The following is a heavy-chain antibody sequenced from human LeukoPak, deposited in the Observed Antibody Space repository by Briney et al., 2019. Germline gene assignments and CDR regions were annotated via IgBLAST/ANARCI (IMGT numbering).Heavy chain of an antibody. V-gene: IGHV1-2*02. CDR1: GYTLTGYY. CDR3: ARGNDFWSGYYSRDAFDI. CDR2: INPNSGGT. J-gene: IGHJ3*02. D-gene: IGHD3-3*01. Sequence: ASVKVSCKASGYTLTGYYMHWVRQAPGQGLEWMGWINPNSGGTNYAQKFQGRVTMTRDTSISTAYMELSRLRSDDTAVYYCARGNDFWSGYYSRDAFDIWGQGTMVTVSS.